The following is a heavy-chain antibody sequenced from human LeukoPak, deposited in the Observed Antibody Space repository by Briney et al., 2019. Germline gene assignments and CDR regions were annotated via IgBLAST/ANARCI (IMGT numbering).Heavy chain of an antibody. CDR1: GFTFSNSG. CDR3: AREISMFVNAFDL. Sequence: GRSLRLSCAASGFTFSNSGMHWVRQAPGKGLEWVAVIWYDGSNEYYADAAKGRFIISRDNSKNTVHLQMNSLRVEDTSVYYCAREISMFVNAFDLWGQGTLVAVSS. D-gene: IGHD3-10*02. J-gene: IGHJ3*01. V-gene: IGHV3-33*01. CDR2: IWYDGSNE.